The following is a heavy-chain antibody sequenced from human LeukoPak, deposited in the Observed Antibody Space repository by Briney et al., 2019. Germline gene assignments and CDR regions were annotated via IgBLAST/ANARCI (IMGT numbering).Heavy chain of an antibody. J-gene: IGHJ6*03. CDR1: GGSTTSSSYY. CDR3: ARQISDYYYYYIDV. V-gene: IGHV4-39*01. Sequence: SETLSLTCTVSGGSTTSSSYYWGWIRQPPGKGLEWIGNIYYGGTTYYNSSLKSRVTISEDTSKNRFSLMLTSVTAADTAVYYCARQISDYYYYYIDVWGKGTTVIVSS. CDR2: IYYGGTT.